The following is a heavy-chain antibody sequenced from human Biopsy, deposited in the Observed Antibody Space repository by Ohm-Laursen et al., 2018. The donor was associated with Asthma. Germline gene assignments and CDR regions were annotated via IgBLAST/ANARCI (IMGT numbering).Heavy chain of an antibody. D-gene: IGHD1-14*01. CDR2: IDWEEDK. V-gene: IGHV2-70*04. Sequence: TQTLTLTSTFSGFSLKIGAVGVGWIRQPPGKALEWLARIDWEEDKFYSTSLRTRLTISKGSSEDQVVLTMTNMGPVDTATYYCTRHNDYWGPGILVTVSS. J-gene: IGHJ4*02. CDR1: GFSLKIGAVG. CDR3: TRHNDY.